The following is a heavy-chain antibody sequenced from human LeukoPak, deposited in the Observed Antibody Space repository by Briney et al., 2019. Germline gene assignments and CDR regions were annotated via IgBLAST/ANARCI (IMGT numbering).Heavy chain of an antibody. J-gene: IGHJ4*02. D-gene: IGHD3-10*01. Sequence: SETLSLTCTVSGGSISSYYWSWIRQPAGKGLEWIGRIYTSGSTNYNPSLKSRVTISVDKSKNQFSLKLSSVTAADTAVYYCGRQGYTASYYFVDYWSQGTLVTVSS. V-gene: IGHV4-4*07. CDR1: GGSISSYY. CDR2: IYTSGST. CDR3: GRQGYTASYYFVDY.